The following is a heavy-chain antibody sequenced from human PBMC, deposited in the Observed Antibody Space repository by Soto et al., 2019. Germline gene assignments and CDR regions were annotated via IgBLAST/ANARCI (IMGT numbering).Heavy chain of an antibody. CDR3: ARAVGDPLYYLDY. Sequence: QVQLQESGPGLVRHSETLSLTSTVSSDSISSYYWIWIRQSPGKGLEWIGYTDYSGNTNYNPSLKSRVTISGDTSKNQFSLRLSSVTAADTAVYYCARAVGDPLYYLDYWGQGTLVTVSS. D-gene: IGHD6-19*01. J-gene: IGHJ4*02. CDR1: SDSISSYY. V-gene: IGHV4-59*08. CDR2: TDYSGNT.